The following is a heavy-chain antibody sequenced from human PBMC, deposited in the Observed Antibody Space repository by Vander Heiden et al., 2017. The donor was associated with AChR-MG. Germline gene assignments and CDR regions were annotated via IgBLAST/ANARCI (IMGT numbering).Heavy chain of an antibody. Sequence: VQLLESGGGLVQPGGSLTLSYAAAGFTFSSDAMSWVRQAPGKGLEWVSTISGSGGSTYYADSVKGRFTISRDNSKNTLYLQMNSLRAEDTAVYYCAKDINPFDYWGQGTLVTVSS. CDR1: GFTFSSDA. CDR3: AKDINPFDY. CDR2: ISGSGGST. J-gene: IGHJ4*02. V-gene: IGHV3-23*01. D-gene: IGHD3-10*01.